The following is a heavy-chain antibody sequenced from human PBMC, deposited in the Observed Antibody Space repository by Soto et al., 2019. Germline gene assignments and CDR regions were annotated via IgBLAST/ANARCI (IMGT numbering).Heavy chain of an antibody. J-gene: IGHJ4*02. D-gene: IGHD4-17*01. CDR2: IYWNDDK. CDR3: AHSGYGDHTLDY. CDR1: GFSLSTSGVG. V-gene: IGHV2-5*01. Sequence: SCPTLVNPTQTLTLTCTFSGFSLSTSGVGXGWIRQPPGKALEWLALIYWNDDKRYSPSLKSRLTITKDTSKNQVVLTMANMDPVDTATYYCAHSGYGDHTLDYWGQGTLVTVSS.